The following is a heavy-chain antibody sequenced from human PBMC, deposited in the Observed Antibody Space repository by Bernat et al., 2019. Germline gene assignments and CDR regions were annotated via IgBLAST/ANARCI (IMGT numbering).Heavy chain of an antibody. CDR3: ARGGIADRLAG. D-gene: IGHD6-6*01. Sequence: QVQLQQWGAGLLKPSETLSLTCAVFGGSFSGYYGSWIRQPPGKGLEWIGEINQSGGTDYNPSLKSRVTMSVDTSKNQFSLKLTSVTAADTAVYYWARGGIADRLAGWGQGTLVTVSS. CDR1: GGSFSGYY. CDR2: INQSGGT. V-gene: IGHV4-34*01. J-gene: IGHJ4*02.